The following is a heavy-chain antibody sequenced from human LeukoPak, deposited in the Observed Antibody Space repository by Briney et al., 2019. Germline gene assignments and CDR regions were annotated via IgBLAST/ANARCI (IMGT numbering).Heavy chain of an antibody. CDR1: GYTFTSYD. J-gene: IGHJ5*02. V-gene: IGHV1-8*01. Sequence: ASVKVSCKASGYTFTSYDINWVRQATGQGLEWMGWMSPNSGNTGYAQKFQGRVTMTRNTSISTAYMELSSLRSEDTAVYYCARGAYYYGSGSYHRFDPWGQGTLVTVSS. CDR2: MSPNSGNT. D-gene: IGHD3-10*01. CDR3: ARGAYYYGSGSYHRFDP.